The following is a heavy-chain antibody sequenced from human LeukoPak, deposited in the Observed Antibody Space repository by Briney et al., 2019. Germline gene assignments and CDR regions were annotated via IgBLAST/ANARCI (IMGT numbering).Heavy chain of an antibody. CDR1: GFTFSSHA. D-gene: IGHD3-10*01. Sequence: GGSLRLSCAASGFTFSSHAMSWVRQAPGKGLEWVSAVSGSGGSTKYADSVKGRFTISRDNSKNTLYLQMNSLRVEDTAVYYCAKAPPGGWYFDFWGRGTLVTVSS. J-gene: IGHJ2*01. V-gene: IGHV3-23*01. CDR2: VSGSGGST. CDR3: AKAPPGGWYFDF.